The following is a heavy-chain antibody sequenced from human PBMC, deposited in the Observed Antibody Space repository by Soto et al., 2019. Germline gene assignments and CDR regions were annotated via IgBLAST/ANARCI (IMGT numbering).Heavy chain of an antibody. D-gene: IGHD6-13*01. CDR2: IRSKAYGGTT. CDR1: GVTVGDYA. Sequence: PGGSLRLACTASGVTVGDYAMSWFRQAPGKGMEWVGFIRSKAYGGTTEYAASVKGRFTISRDDSKSIDYLQMYSLKTEDTAVYYCTHCYSSSCLLWFYPWGQGTLVTVSS. V-gene: IGHV3-49*03. CDR3: THCYSSSCLLWFYP. J-gene: IGHJ5*02.